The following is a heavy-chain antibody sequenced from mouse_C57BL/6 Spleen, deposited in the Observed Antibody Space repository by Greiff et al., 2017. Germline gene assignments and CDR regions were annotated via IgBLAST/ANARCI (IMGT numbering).Heavy chain of an antibody. CDR3: TTGSNWDGY. V-gene: IGHV14-4*01. CDR1: GFNIKDDY. D-gene: IGHD4-1*01. CDR2: IDPENGDT. J-gene: IGHJ2*01. Sequence: VQLQQSGAELVRPGASVKLSCTASGFNIKDDYMHWVKQRPEQGLEWIGWIDPENGDTEYASKFQGKATITADTSSNTAYMQLSSLTAEDTAVYYCTTGSNWDGYWGQGTTLTVSS.